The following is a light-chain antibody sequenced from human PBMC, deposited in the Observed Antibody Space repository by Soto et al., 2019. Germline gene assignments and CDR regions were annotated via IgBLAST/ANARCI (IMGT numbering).Light chain of an antibody. J-gene: IGKJ1*01. CDR2: GTS. CDR3: QQYGNSRWT. CDR1: QSVSSSY. V-gene: IGKV3-20*01. Sequence: EIVLTQSPGTLSLSPGERDTLSCRASQSVSSSYLAWYQQKPGQAPRLLIYGTSTRATAIPDRFSGSGSGTDFTLTISRLEPEDFAVYYCQQYGNSRWTFGQGTKVDIK.